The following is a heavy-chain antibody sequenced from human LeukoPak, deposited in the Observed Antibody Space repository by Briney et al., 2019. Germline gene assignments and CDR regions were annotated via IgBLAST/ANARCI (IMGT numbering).Heavy chain of an antibody. CDR1: GFTFSSYD. V-gene: IGHV3-13*01. J-gene: IGHJ4*02. CDR3: ARAHGQLVPFDY. CDR2: IGTAGDT. Sequence: GGSLRLSCAASGFTFSSYDMHWVRQATGKGLEWVSAIGTAGDTYYPGSVKGRFTMSRENAKNSLYLQMNSLRAEDTAVYYCARAHGQLVPFDYWGQGTLVTVSS. D-gene: IGHD6-13*01.